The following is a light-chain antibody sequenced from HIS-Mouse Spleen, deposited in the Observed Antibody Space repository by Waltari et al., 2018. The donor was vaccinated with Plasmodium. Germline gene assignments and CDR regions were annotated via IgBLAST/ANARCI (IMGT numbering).Light chain of an antibody. Sequence: AIQMTQSPSSLSASVGDRVTITCRASQGIRNDLGWYQQKPGKAPKLLISAASSLQSGVPSMFSGSGSGTDFTLTISSLQPEDFATYYCQQYNNWSFTFGPGTKVDIK. CDR1: QGIRND. V-gene: IGKV1-6*01. CDR2: AAS. CDR3: QQYNNWSFT. J-gene: IGKJ3*01.